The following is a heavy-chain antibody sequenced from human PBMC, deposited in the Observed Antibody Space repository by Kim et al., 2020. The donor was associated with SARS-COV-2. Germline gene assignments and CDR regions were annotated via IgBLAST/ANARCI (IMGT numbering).Heavy chain of an antibody. V-gene: IGHV3-48*04. D-gene: IGHD3-22*01. CDR1: GFTFSSYN. Sequence: GGSLRLSCTGSGFTFSSYNINWVRQAPGKGLEWVSYISSSSSLVHYADSVKGRFTISRDNAKNSLYLQMNSLRVEDTAVYYCATGIKSSDKVWGQGTLVTVSS. CDR3: ATGIKSSDKV. J-gene: IGHJ4*02. CDR2: ISSSSSLV.